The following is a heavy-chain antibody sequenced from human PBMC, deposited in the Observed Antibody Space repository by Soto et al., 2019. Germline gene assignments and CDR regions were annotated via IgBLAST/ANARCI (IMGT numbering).Heavy chain of an antibody. Sequence: LSLSCAASGFTFSSYAMSWVRQAPSKGLEWVSTISGSDGRTYSTDSVKGRFTISRDNSRNTAYLQMNSLRVEDTAVYYCAKGVSQYTPLALFDYWGRGTLVTVSS. D-gene: IGHD5-18*01. CDR2: ISGSDGRT. CDR3: AKGVSQYTPLALFDY. CDR1: GFTFSSYA. V-gene: IGHV3-23*01. J-gene: IGHJ4*02.